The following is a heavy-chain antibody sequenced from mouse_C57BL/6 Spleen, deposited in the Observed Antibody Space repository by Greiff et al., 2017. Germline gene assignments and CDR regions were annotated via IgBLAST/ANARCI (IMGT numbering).Heavy chain of an antibody. CDR1: GYSITSGYY. CDR3: ARSIYYYGSSWN. D-gene: IGHD1-1*01. Sequence: DVQLQESGPGLVKPSQSLSLTCSVTGYSITSGYYWNWIRQFPGNKLEWMGYISYDGSNNYNPSLKNRISITRDTSKNQFFLKLNSVTTEDTATYYCARSIYYYGSSWNWGQGTTLTVSS. J-gene: IGHJ2*01. V-gene: IGHV3-6*01. CDR2: ISYDGSN.